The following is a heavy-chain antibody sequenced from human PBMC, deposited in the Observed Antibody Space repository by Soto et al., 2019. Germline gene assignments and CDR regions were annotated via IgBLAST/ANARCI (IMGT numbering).Heavy chain of an antibody. V-gene: IGHV4-59*01. J-gene: IGHJ4*02. Sequence: SETLSLTCTVSGGSISSYDCSWIRQPPWKGLEWIGYIYYSGSTNYNPSLKSRVTISVDTSKNQFSLKLSSVTAADTAVYYCAIVESGVSFWYPHFDYWGKGT. CDR1: GGSISSYD. CDR3: AIVESGVSFWYPHFDY. D-gene: IGHD6-13*01. CDR2: IYYSGST.